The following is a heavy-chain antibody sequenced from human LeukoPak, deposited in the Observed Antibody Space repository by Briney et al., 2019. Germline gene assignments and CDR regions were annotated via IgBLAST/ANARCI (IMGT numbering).Heavy chain of an antibody. D-gene: IGHD5-12*01. CDR3: ARLGGLRAFDI. V-gene: IGHV4-38-2*01. CDR2: IYHSGST. CDR1: GYSISSGYY. Sequence: SETLSLTCAVSGYSISSGYYWGWIRQPPGKGLEWFGSIYHSGSTYYNPSLKSRVTISVDTSKNQFSLKLSSVTAADTAVYYCARLGGLRAFDIWGQGTMVTVSS. J-gene: IGHJ3*02.